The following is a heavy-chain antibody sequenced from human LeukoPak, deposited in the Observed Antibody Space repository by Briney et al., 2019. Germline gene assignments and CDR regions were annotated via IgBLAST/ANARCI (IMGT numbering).Heavy chain of an antibody. D-gene: IGHD3-9*01. V-gene: IGHV4-31*03. CDR2: IYYSGST. CDR1: GGSISSGGYY. CDR3: ARGTKGILTGYYLAY. Sequence: SGTLSLTCTVSGGSISSGGYYWSWIRQHPGKGLEWIGYIYYSGSTYYNPSLKSRVTISVDTSKNQFSLKLSSVTAADTAVYYCARGTKGILTGYYLAYWGQGALVTVSS. J-gene: IGHJ4*02.